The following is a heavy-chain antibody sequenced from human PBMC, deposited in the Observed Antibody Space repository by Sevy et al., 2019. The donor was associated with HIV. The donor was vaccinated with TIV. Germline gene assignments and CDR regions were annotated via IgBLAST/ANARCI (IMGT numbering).Heavy chain of an antibody. D-gene: IGHD3-10*01. CDR1: GFVFSDYY. CDR3: ARDKGPLYFGEFQGMDV. CDR2: ISNSGRNI. Sequence: GGSLRLSCAASGFVFSDYYMTWIRQAPGKGLECISYISNSGRNIDYADSVKGRFTISRDNAKNSLHLEMNSLRVEDTAVYYCARDKGPLYFGEFQGMDVWGQGTTVTVSS. J-gene: IGHJ6*02. V-gene: IGHV3-11*01.